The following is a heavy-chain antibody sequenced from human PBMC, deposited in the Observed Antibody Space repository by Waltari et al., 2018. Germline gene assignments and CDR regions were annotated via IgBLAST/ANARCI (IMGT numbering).Heavy chain of an antibody. Sequence: QVQLVQSGAEVKKPGASVKVSCTASGYTFTGYHMHWVRQATGQGLEWRGRINPNSGGTNYAQKFQGRVTMTRDTSISTAYMELSRLRSDDTAVYYCSRIIVVVTGDYWYFDLWGRGTLVTVSS. CDR2: INPNSGGT. CDR1: GYTFTGYH. D-gene: IGHD2-21*02. J-gene: IGHJ2*01. CDR3: SRIIVVVTGDYWYFDL. V-gene: IGHV1-2*06.